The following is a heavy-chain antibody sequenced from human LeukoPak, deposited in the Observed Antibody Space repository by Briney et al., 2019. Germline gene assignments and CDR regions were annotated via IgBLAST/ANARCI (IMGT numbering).Heavy chain of an antibody. D-gene: IGHD6-6*01. Sequence: SVKVSCKASGGTFSSYAISWVRQAPGQGLEWMGGIIPIFGTANYAQKFQGRVTITADESTSTAYMELSGLRSEDTAVYYCARGGSSSSEGGLFDYWGQGTLVTVSS. J-gene: IGHJ4*02. CDR2: IIPIFGTA. CDR1: GGTFSSYA. CDR3: ARGGSSSSEGGLFDY. V-gene: IGHV1-69*13.